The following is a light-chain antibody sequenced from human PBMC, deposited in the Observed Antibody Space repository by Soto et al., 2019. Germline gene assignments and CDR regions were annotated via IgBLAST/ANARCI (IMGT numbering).Light chain of an antibody. CDR3: QQYNNWSPNPLS. J-gene: IGKJ4*01. CDR2: GAS. V-gene: IGKV3-15*01. CDR1: QSVSGN. Sequence: EIVMTQSPATLSVSPGERATLSCMASQSVSGNLAWYQQKPGQAPRLLIYGASTRATGIPARFSGSGSGTEFPLTISTLQSEDFAVYNWQQYNNWSPNPLSFGGGSKVEIK.